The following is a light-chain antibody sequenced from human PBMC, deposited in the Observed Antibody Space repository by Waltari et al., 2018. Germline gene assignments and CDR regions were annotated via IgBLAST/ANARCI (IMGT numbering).Light chain of an antibody. Sequence: QSALTQPASVSGSPGQSVTISCTGTSSDVGSYNFVSWYQRHPGRAPKLMIYDVTHRPSGVSTRFSGSKSGDTASLTISGLQAADEAEYYCSSYSSTNTVVFGGGTQLTV. J-gene: IGLJ3*02. CDR2: DVT. CDR1: SSDVGSYNF. V-gene: IGLV2-14*03. CDR3: SSYSSTNTVV.